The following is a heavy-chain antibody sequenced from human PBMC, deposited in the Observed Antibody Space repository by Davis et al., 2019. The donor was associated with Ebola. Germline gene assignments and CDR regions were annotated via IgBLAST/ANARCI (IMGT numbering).Heavy chain of an antibody. D-gene: IGHD2-15*01. CDR3: ARERIVVMILANEDYYYYGMDV. CDR2: INASGGST. Sequence: AASVKVSCKASGYTFTDYYMHWVRQAPGQGLEWMGIINASGGSTSYAQKLQGRVTMTTDTSTSTVYMELSSLRSEDTAVYYCARERIVVMILANEDYYYYGMDVWGKGTTVTVSS. V-gene: IGHV1-46*04. J-gene: IGHJ6*04. CDR1: GYTFTDYY.